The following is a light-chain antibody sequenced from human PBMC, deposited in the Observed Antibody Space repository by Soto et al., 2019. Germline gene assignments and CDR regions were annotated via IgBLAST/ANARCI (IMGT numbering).Light chain of an antibody. Sequence: QSALTQPRSVSGSPGQSVTISCTGTRSDVGRYNYVSWYQGHPGKAPKVMINDVNKRPSGVPDRFSGSKSGNTASLTISCLQADDEADYYCCSYAGSYTWVFGGGTKLIVL. V-gene: IGLV2-11*01. CDR3: CSYAGSYTWV. CDR1: RSDVGRYNY. J-gene: IGLJ3*02. CDR2: DVN.